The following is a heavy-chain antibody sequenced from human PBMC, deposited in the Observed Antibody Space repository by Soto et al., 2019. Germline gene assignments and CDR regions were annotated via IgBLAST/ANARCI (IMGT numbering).Heavy chain of an antibody. V-gene: IGHV3-23*01. CDR3: AKATGYFYFDT. CDR2: ITGSGGST. Sequence: PGGSLRLSCAASGFTFSSYAMNWVRQAPGKGLEWVSAITGSGGSTYYADSVKGRFTISRDNSKNTLYLQMNSLRAEDTAIYYCAKATGYFYFDTWGQGTLVTVSS. D-gene: IGHD3-22*01. J-gene: IGHJ4*02. CDR1: GFTFSSYA.